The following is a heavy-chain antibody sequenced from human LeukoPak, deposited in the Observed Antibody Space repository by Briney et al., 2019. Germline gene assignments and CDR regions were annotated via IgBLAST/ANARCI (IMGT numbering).Heavy chain of an antibody. Sequence: GGSLRLSCAASGFTFSDTWMHWVRQAPGEGLVWVSRIRSDGRDTRYAESVKGRFTISRDNAKNTLYLQMYSFRAQGTALFYFPRDWFHAIDYSGQGTLLTASS. J-gene: IGHJ4*01. CDR3: PRDWFHAIDY. CDR1: GFTFSDTW. V-gene: IGHV3-74*01. CDR2: IRSDGRDT. D-gene: IGHD2/OR15-2a*01.